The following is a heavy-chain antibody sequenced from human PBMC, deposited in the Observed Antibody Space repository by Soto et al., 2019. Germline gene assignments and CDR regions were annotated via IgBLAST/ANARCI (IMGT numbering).Heavy chain of an antibody. CDR2: IPPSDPHN. D-gene: IGHD4-4*01. CDR3: ARNLTHDYTAPVGALAV. CDR1: GYSFSRYL. Sequence: GETLKISCQGSGYSFSRYLITWVRQIPGKGLEWMGRIPPSDPHNNYRKSFQGTANTSTDKSISTAYLQWSRIRASDTAMYLCARNLTHDYTAPVGALAVWGQGTMVTVPS. J-gene: IGHJ3*01. V-gene: IGHV5-10-1*01.